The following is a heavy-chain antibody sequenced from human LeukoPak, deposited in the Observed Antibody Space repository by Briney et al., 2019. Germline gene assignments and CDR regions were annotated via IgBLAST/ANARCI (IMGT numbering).Heavy chain of an antibody. J-gene: IGHJ4*02. Sequence: GASVKVSCKASGGTFSSYWMHWVRQAPGKGLVWVSHINPDGSATRYADSVKGRFTISRDNAKNTLYLQMNSLRAEDTAVYYCARDQVGATPIDYWGQGTLVTVSS. CDR3: ARDQVGATPIDY. D-gene: IGHD1-26*01. CDR1: GGTFSSYW. CDR2: INPDGSAT. V-gene: IGHV3-74*01.